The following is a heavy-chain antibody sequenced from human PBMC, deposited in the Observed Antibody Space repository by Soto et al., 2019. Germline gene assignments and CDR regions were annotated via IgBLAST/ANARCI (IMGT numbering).Heavy chain of an antibody. CDR3: AHSRSVVVAATAEVYPAFDY. D-gene: IGHD2-15*01. CDR2: IYWDDDK. J-gene: IGHJ4*02. CDR1: GFSLSTSGVG. V-gene: IGHV2-5*02. Sequence: QITLKESGPTLVKPTQTLTLTCTFSGFSLSTSGVGVGWIRQPPGKALEWLALIYWDDDKRYSPSLKSRLTITKDTSKNQVVLTMTNMDPVDTATYYCAHSRSVVVAATAEVYPAFDYRGQGTLVTVSS.